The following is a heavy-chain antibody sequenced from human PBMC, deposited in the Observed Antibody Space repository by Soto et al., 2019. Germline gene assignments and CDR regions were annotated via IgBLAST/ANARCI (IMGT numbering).Heavy chain of an antibody. V-gene: IGHV3-74*01. CDR3: ARAPGITVPANNFDY. CDR2: INSDGSST. D-gene: IGHD6-19*01. J-gene: IGHJ4*02. CDR1: GFTFSKYW. Sequence: GGSLILSCAASGFTFSKYWMHWVRQVPGKGLVWVSRINSDGSSTSYADSVKGRFTISRDNAKNTLYLQMNSLRAEDTAVYYCARAPGITVPANNFDYWGQGVLVTVST.